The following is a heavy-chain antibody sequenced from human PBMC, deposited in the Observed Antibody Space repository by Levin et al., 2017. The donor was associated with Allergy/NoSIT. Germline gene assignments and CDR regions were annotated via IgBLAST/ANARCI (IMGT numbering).Heavy chain of an antibody. J-gene: IGHJ6*03. V-gene: IGHV4-34*01. CDR2: INHSGST. D-gene: IGHD2-15*01. Sequence: SETLSLTCAVYGGSFSGYYWSWIRQPPGKGLEWIGEINHSGSTNYIPSLKSRVTISVDTSKNQFSLKLSSVTAADTAVYYCARARGYCSGGTCYPPYYYYYYMDVWGKGTTVTVSS. CDR3: ARARGYCSGGTCYPPYYYYYYMDV. CDR1: GGSFSGYY.